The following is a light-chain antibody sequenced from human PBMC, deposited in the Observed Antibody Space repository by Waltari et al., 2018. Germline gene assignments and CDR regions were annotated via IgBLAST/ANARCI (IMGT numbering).Light chain of an antibody. J-gene: IGKJ5*01. CDR1: QSLLYGANNRDY. Sequence: DIVMTQSPDSLAVSLGERATLNFKSNQSLLYGANNRDYLAWVHQKPGQPPNLLIYWASTREAGVPDRFSGRGSGTAVTPTITSRQAEDVEVYYCQQYYTNPIIFGQGTRLEI. CDR2: WAS. CDR3: QQYYTNPII. V-gene: IGKV4-1*01.